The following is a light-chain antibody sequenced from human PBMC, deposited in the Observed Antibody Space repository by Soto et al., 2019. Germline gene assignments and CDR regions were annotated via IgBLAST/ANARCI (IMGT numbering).Light chain of an antibody. CDR2: AAS. Sequence: DIQMTQSPSSLSASVGDRVTITCRASQSISSYLNWYQQKPGKAPKLLSYAASSLQSGVPPRFSGSGSGTALTLTISSLQPEDFATYHCQQSYSTPLTFGQGPKLELK. J-gene: IGKJ1*01. V-gene: IGKV1-39*01. CDR3: QQSYSTPLT. CDR1: QSISSY.